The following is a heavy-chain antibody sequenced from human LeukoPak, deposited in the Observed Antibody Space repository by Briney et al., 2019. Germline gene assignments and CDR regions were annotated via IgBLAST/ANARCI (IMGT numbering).Heavy chain of an antibody. J-gene: IGHJ6*03. V-gene: IGHV3-21*01. CDR3: ARAYSERYGLGYYYMDV. CDR2: ISSSSSYI. Sequence: GGSLRLSCAASGFTFNNYAMSWVRQAPGKGLEWVSSISSSSSYIYYADSVKGRFTISRDNAKKSVYLQMNSLRAEDTAVYYCARAYSERYGLGYYYMDVWGKGTTVTISS. CDR1: GFTFNNYA. D-gene: IGHD1-26*01.